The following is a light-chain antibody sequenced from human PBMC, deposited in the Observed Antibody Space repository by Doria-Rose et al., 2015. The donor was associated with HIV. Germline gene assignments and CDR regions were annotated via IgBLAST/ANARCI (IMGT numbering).Light chain of an antibody. V-gene: IGKV1-33*01. CDR2: DAS. CDR3: QQYDDLPYT. Sequence: IQPPSSLSASVGDRLTITCQASQDISNYLNWYQQKPGKAPKLLIYDASNLERGVPSRFSGSGSGTDFTFTISSLQPEDIATYYCQQYDDLPYTFGQGTNLKIK. CDR1: QDISNY. J-gene: IGKJ2*01.